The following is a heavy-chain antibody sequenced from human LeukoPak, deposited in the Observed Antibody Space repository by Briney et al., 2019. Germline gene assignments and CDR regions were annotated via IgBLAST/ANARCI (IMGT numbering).Heavy chain of an antibody. Sequence: GGSLRLSCAASGFTFSSYGMHWVRQAPGKGLEWGAVISYDGSNKYYADSVKGRFTISRDNSKNTLYLQMNSLRAEDTAVYYCAKLNRGGNNTAMVDYWGQGTLVTVSS. CDR1: GFTFSSYG. J-gene: IGHJ4*02. D-gene: IGHD5-18*01. CDR3: AKLNRGGNNTAMVDY. V-gene: IGHV3-30*18. CDR2: ISYDGSNK.